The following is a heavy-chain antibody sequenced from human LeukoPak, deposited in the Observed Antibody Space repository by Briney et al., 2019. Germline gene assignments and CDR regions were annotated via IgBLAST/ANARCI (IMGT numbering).Heavy chain of an antibody. CDR3: AREVNWGSLSSLDY. Sequence: SETLSLTCAVYGGSFSGYYWSWIRRPPGKGLEWIGEINHSGSTNYNPSLKRRVTISVDTSKNQFSLKLSSVTAADTAVYYCAREVNWGSLSSLDYWGQGTLVTVSS. J-gene: IGHJ4*02. CDR2: INHSGST. V-gene: IGHV4-34*01. CDR1: GGSFSGYY. D-gene: IGHD7-27*01.